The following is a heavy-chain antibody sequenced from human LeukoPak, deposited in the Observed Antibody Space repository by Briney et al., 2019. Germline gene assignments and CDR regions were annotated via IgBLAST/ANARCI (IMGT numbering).Heavy chain of an antibody. CDR2: TSSNGGST. D-gene: IGHD1-26*01. J-gene: IGHJ4*02. Sequence: GGSLRLSCAASGFTFSSYAMHWVRQAPGKGLEYVSATSSNGGSTYYANSVKGRFTISRDNSKNTLYLQMNSLRAEDTAVYYCARDRGGSYYFDYWGQGTLVTVSS. CDR1: GFTFSSYA. V-gene: IGHV3-64*01. CDR3: ARDRGGSYYFDY.